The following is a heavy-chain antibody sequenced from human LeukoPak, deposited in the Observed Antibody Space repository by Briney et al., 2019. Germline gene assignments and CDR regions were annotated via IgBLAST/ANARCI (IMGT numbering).Heavy chain of an antibody. CDR3: ARSPSGSFDYFDY. D-gene: IGHD1-26*01. J-gene: IGHJ4*02. CDR2: IIPIFGTA. Sequence: ASVKVSCKASGGTFSSYAISWVRQAPGQGLEWMGGIIPIFGTANYAQKFQGRVTITRDTSASTAYMELSSLRSEDTAVYYCARSPSGSFDYFDYWGQGTLVTVSS. CDR1: GGTFSSYA. V-gene: IGHV1-69*05.